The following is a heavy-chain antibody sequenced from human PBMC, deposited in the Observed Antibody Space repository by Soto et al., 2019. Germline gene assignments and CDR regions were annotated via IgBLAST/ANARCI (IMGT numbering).Heavy chain of an antibody. CDR3: ARAVGPFDH. V-gene: IGHV3-33*01. D-gene: IGHD1-26*01. Sequence: QVQLVESGGGVVQPGRSLRLSCAASGFDFSTYGMHWVRQAPGKGLEWVAVIWYDGSNKYYADSVRGRFIISRDNSKNTLFLQLNSLRAEDTAVYYCARAVGPFDHWGQGTLVTVSS. CDR1: GFDFSTYG. J-gene: IGHJ4*02. CDR2: IWYDGSNK.